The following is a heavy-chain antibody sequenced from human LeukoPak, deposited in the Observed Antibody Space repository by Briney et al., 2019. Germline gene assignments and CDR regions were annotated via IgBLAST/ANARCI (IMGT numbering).Heavy chain of an antibody. V-gene: IGHV4-61*01. CDR2: IHYSVTT. D-gene: IGHD7-27*01. J-gene: IGHJ4*02. CDR1: GGSVSSGIYF. CDR3: ARWGTY. Sequence: EPSETLSLTCTVSGGSVSSGIYFWTWVRQPPGKGLEWIGHIHYSVTTNYNPSLKSRVTMSLDTSKNQFSLKLTSVTAADTAIYFCARWGTYWGQGILVTVSS.